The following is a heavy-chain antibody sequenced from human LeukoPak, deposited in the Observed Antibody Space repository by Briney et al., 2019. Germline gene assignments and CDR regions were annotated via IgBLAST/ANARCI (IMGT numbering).Heavy chain of an antibody. Sequence: PSGAVSLTCAVYGESFSGYYWSWIRQPPGKGLEWIGEINDNGSTNYNPSLKSRVTISVDTCKNQFSLKLSSVTAADTAVYYCARGISFDYCGQGTLVTVS. CDR3: ARGISFDY. J-gene: IGHJ4*02. CDR1: GESFSGYY. CDR2: INDNGST. V-gene: IGHV4-34*01. D-gene: IGHD2/OR15-2a*01.